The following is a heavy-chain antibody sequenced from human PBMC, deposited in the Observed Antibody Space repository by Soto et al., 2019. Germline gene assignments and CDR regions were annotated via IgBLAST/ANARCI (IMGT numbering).Heavy chain of an antibody. J-gene: IGHJ4*02. CDR1: GGTFSSYA. V-gene: IGHV1-69*06. Sequence: QVQLVQSGAEVKRPGSSVKVSCKASGGTFSSYAISWVRQAPGQGLEWMGGINPIFGTPHYAQKYQGRVTITADTFTNTDYMELTRLTSDDTAVYFCAREGRHFDYWGQGTLVTVSS. CDR2: INPIFGTP. CDR3: AREGRHFDY.